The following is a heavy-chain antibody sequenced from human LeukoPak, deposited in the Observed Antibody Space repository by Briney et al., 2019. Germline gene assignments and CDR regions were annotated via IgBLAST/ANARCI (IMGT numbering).Heavy chain of an antibody. CDR3: AKYSVQLWDNFDY. V-gene: IGHV3-23*01. CDR1: GFTFSSYA. D-gene: IGHD5-18*01. CDR2: ISGSGGST. Sequence: GGSLRLSCAASGFTFSSYAMSLVRQAPGKGLEWVSAISGSGGSTYYADSVKGRFTISRDNSKHTLYLQMNSLRAEDTAVYYCAKYSVQLWDNFDYWGQGTLVTVSS. J-gene: IGHJ4*02.